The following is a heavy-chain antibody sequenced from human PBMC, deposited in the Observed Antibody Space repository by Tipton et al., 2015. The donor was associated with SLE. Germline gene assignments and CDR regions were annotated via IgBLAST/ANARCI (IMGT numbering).Heavy chain of an antibody. V-gene: IGHV3-23*01. CDR2: ISGSGGST. Sequence: SLRLSCAASGFTFSSYAMSWVRQAPGKGLEWVSAISGSGGSTYYADSVKGRFTISRDNSKNTLYLQMNSLRAEDTAVYYCAKPITRGWYENYWGQGTLVTVSS. CDR1: GFTFSSYA. CDR3: AKPITRGWYENY. J-gene: IGHJ4*02. D-gene: IGHD2-15*01.